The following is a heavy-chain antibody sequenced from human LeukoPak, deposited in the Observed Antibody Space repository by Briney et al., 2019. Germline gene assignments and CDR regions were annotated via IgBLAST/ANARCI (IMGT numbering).Heavy chain of an antibody. CDR2: MNPNSGDT. V-gene: IGHV1-8*01. CDR1: GYTFTSYD. Sequence: GASVKVSCKASGYTFTSYDINWVRQATGQGLEWMGWMNPNSGDTGYAQKFQGRVTLTRNTPLSTAYMELSSLRSEDTAVYYCAKTPPGGDVDHWGEGTLVTVSS. J-gene: IGHJ4*02. CDR3: AKTPPGGDVDH. D-gene: IGHD3-16*01.